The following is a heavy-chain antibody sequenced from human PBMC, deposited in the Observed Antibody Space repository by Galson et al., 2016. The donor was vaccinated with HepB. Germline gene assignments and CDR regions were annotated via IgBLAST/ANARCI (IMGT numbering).Heavy chain of an antibody. V-gene: IGHV3-7*01. D-gene: IGHD6-19*01. Sequence: SLRLSCAGSGFNFSNYWMSWVRQAPGRGLEWVANIKQDGSIEYYEDSVKGRFTVSRDNAKNTVYLQMNNLRAEDTAVYYCAKEGNSGWSNHFDYWGQGTLVTVSS. CDR1: GFNFSNYW. J-gene: IGHJ4*02. CDR3: AKEGNSGWSNHFDY. CDR2: IKQDGSIE.